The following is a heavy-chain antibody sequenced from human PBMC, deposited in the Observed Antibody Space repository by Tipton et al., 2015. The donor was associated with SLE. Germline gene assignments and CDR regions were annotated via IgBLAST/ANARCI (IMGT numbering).Heavy chain of an antibody. CDR2: VLYSGTT. Sequence: LRLSCTVSGGPIINTNYYWDWIRQSPGKGLEWIGHVLYSGTTNYNPSLKSRVTISVDTSKSQFSLRLNSVTAADTAVYYCARDMTSKWYYYWGHGTLVTVSS. CDR3: ARDMTSKWYYY. V-gene: IGHV4-39*02. J-gene: IGHJ4*01. D-gene: IGHD6-13*01. CDR1: GGPIINTNYY.